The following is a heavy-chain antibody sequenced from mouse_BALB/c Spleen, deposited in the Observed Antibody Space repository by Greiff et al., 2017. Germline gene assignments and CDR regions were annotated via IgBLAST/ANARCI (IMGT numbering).Heavy chain of an antibody. V-gene: IGHV5-9-3*01. CDR3: ARTAYYGNNEEAWFAY. D-gene: IGHD2-10*01. CDR1: GFTFSSYA. CDR2: ISSGGSYT. Sequence: EVKLMESGGGLVKPGGSLKLSCAASGFTFSSYAMSWVRQTPEKRLGWVATISSGGSYTYYPDSVKGRFTISRDNAKNTLYLQMSSLRSEDTAMYDCARTAYYGNNEEAWFAYWGQGTLVTVSA. J-gene: IGHJ3*01.